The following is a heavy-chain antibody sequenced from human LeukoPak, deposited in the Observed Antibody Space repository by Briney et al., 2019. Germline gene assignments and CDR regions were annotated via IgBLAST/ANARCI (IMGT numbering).Heavy chain of an antibody. CDR3: ARSTMVRGVIITFFD. V-gene: IGHV4-34*01. CDR2: INHSGST. D-gene: IGHD3-10*01. J-gene: IGHJ4*02. CDR1: GDSMNDCY. Sequence: SETLSLTCAVSGDSMNDCYWSWIRQPPGKGLEWIGEINHSGSTNYNPSLKSRVTISVDTSKNQFSLKLSSVTAADTAVYYCARSTMVRGVIITFFDWGQGTLVTVSS.